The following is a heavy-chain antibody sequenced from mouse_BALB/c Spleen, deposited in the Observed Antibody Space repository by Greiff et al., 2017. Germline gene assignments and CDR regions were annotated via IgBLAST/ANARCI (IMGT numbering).Heavy chain of an antibody. CDR1: GFSLTSYG. CDR2: IWAGGST. Sequence: QVHVKQSGPGLVAPSQSLSITCTVSGFSLTSYGVHWVRQPPGKGLEWLGVIWAGGSTNYNSALMSRLSISKDNSKSQVFLKMNSLQTDDTAMYYCARDGIYDGYGFAYWGQGTLVTVSA. CDR3: ARDGIYDGYGFAY. J-gene: IGHJ3*01. V-gene: IGHV2-9*02. D-gene: IGHD2-3*01.